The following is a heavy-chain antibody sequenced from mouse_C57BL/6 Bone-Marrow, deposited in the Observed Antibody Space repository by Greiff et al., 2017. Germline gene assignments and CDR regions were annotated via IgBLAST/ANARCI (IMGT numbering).Heavy chain of an antibody. D-gene: IGHD2-2*01. J-gene: IGHJ2*01. V-gene: IGHV1-82*01. Sequence: QVQLQQSGPELVKPGASVKISCKASGYAFSSSWMNWVKQRPGKGLEWIGRIYPGDGDTNYNGKFKGKATLTADKSSSTAHMQLSSLTSEDSAVYFCAFPGSFDYWGQGTTLTVSS. CDR2: IYPGDGDT. CDR1: GYAFSSSW. CDR3: AFPGSFDY.